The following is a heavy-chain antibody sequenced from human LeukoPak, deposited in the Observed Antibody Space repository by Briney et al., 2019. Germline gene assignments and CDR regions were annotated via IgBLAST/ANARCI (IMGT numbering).Heavy chain of an antibody. J-gene: IGHJ6*03. D-gene: IGHD1-26*01. Sequence: GGSLRLSCAASGLTFSTYGMTWVRQAPGKGLEWVSTISGSAVSTFYADSVKGRFSISRDNSKNTLYLQMNSLRAEDTAVYYCARDPGGSYSYYYYYYYMDVWGKGTTVTISS. CDR3: ARDPGGSYSYYYYYYYMDV. CDR1: GLTFSTYG. V-gene: IGHV3-23*01. CDR2: ISGSAVST.